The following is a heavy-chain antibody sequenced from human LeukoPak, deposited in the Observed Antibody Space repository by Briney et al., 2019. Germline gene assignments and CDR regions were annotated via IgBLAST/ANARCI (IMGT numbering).Heavy chain of an antibody. J-gene: IGHJ3*01. D-gene: IGHD2-8*01. Sequence: PSETLSLTCSVSVGSISSFSWAWIRQPPGKGLEWIGFVYKRQSANYHPSLESRLTISVDTSTNQFSLKLTSVTAADAAVYYCASVSGPGVATGSRTFDLWGQGTMVTVSS. CDR1: VGSISSFS. CDR2: VYKRQSA. V-gene: IGHV4-59*01. CDR3: ASVSGPGVATGSRTFDL.